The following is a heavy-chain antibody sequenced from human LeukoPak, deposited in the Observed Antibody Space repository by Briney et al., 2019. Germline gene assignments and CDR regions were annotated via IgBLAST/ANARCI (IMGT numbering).Heavy chain of an antibody. CDR1: GYTFTSYG. D-gene: IGHD6-6*01. CDR3: ARGSSIPALW. Sequence: DSVKVSCKASGYTFTSYGISWVRQAPGQGLEWMGWISAYNGNTNSAKKLPGRVTMTPDTATSTANMELRSLRADDTAVYYCARGSSIPALWWGQGPLATVSS. J-gene: IGHJ4*02. V-gene: IGHV1-18*01. CDR2: ISAYNGNT.